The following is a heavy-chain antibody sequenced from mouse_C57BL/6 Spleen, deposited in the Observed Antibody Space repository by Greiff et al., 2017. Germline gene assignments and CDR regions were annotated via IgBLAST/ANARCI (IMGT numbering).Heavy chain of an antibody. CDR3: ARQYSNHQAWFAY. D-gene: IGHD2-5*01. V-gene: IGHV1-55*01. CDR2: IYPGSGST. J-gene: IGHJ3*01. CDR1: GYTFTSYW. Sequence: QVQLQQPGAELVKPGASVKMSCKASGYTFTSYWITWVKQRPGQGLEWIGDIYPGSGSTNYNEKFKSKATLTVDTSSSTAYMQLSSLTSEDSAVYYCARQYSNHQAWFAYWGQGTLVTVSA.